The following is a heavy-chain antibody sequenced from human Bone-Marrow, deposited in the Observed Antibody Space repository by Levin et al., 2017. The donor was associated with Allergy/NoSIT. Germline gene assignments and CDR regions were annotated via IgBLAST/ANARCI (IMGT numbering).Heavy chain of an antibody. CDR3: ARERFTYAYGKHFDS. J-gene: IGHJ4*02. CDR1: FFSLLLSS. Sequence: SETLSLTFPFSFFSLLLSSFLFLLPPPLKGLEWIGSISYSGTTNYSPSLQSRVTLSVDTSKRQFSLQLSPVTAADTAVYYCARERFTYAYGKHFDSWGQGTLVTVSS. CDR2: ISYSGTT. D-gene: IGHD5-18*01. V-gene: IGHV4-59*01.